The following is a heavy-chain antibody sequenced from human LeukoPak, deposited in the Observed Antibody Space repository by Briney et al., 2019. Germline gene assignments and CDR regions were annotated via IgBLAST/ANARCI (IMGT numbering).Heavy chain of an antibody. CDR3: ATQKDLTGSYFYYYGMDV. Sequence: SVTVSCKASGDTFSSYALSWVRQAPGEGLEWMGRIIPLLGIVNYAQRFQGRVTITADKSTSTAYMELSSLRSEDTAVYYCATQKDLTGSYFYYYGMDVWGQGTTVTVSS. CDR2: IIPLLGIV. CDR1: GDTFSSYA. D-gene: IGHD3-9*01. J-gene: IGHJ6*02. V-gene: IGHV1-69*04.